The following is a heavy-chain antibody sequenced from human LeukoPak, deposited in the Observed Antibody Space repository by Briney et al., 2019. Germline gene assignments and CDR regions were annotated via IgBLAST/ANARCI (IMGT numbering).Heavy chain of an antibody. CDR1: GYTFTGYY. J-gene: IGHJ4*02. CDR2: INPNSGGT. CDR3: ARVLHSGYEVDY. Sequence: ASVKVSCKASGYTFTGYYMHWVRQAPGQGLEWMGWINPNSGGTNYAQKFQGRVTMTRDTSISAAYMELSRLRSDDTAVYYCARVLHSGYEVDYWGQGTLVTVSS. D-gene: IGHD5-12*01. V-gene: IGHV1-2*02.